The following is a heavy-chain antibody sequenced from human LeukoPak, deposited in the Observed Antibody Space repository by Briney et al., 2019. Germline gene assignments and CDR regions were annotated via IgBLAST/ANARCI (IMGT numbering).Heavy chain of an antibody. CDR1: GFTFSSYG. CDR2: IWYDGSNK. CDR3: ARGFDSSGYYYDFDY. J-gene: IGHJ4*02. Sequence: GGPLRLSCAASGFTFSSYGMHWVRQAPGKGLERVAVIWYDGSNKYYADSVKGRFTISRDNSKNTLYLQMNSLRAEDTAVYYCARGFDSSGYYYDFDYWGQGTLVTVSS. V-gene: IGHV3-33*01. D-gene: IGHD3-22*01.